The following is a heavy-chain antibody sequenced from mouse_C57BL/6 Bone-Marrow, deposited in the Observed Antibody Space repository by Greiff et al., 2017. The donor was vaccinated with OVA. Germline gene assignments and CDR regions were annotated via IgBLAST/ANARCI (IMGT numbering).Heavy chain of an antibody. D-gene: IGHD2-2*01. CDR1: GYTFTGYW. Sequence: VQGVESGAELMKPGASVKLSCKATGYTFTGYWIEWVKQRPGHGLEWIGEILPGSGSTNYNEKFKGKATFTADTSSNTAYMQLSSLTTEDSAIYYCARPPWDYYGYALAMDYWGQGTSVTVSS. CDR2: ILPGSGST. J-gene: IGHJ4*01. V-gene: IGHV1-9*01. CDR3: ARPPWDYYGYALAMDY.